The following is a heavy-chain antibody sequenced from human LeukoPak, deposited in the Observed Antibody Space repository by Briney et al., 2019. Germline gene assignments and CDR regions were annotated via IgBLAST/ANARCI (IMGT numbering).Heavy chain of an antibody. V-gene: IGHV4-39*01. D-gene: IGHD3-3*01. CDR3: QARLLEWLLDD. CDR2: IYYGGYT. CDR1: GGSISSNNYY. J-gene: IGHJ4*02. Sequence: PSETLSLTCTVSGGSISSNNYYWGWIRQPPGTGLEWIGSIYYGGYTYYNPSLKSRVTISVDTSKNQFSLKLSSVTAAGTAIYYCQARLLEWLLDDWGQGTLVTVSS.